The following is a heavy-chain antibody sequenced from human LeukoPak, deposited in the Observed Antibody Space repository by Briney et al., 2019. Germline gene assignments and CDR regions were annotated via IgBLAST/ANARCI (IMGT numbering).Heavy chain of an antibody. J-gene: IGHJ6*03. Sequence: SETLSLTCTVSGGSISNYYWSWIRQPPGKGLEWIGYIHYSGNTNYKSSLKSRVTISVDTSKNQFSLKLSSVTAADTAVYYCARVDYGNYYYYYMDVWGKGTTVTVS. D-gene: IGHD4-17*01. CDR2: IHYSGNT. V-gene: IGHV4-59*08. CDR1: GGSISNYY. CDR3: ARVDYGNYYYYYMDV.